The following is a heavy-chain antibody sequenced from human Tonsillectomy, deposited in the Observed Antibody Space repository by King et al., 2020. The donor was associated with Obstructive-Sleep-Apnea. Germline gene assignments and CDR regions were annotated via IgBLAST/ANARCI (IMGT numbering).Heavy chain of an antibody. Sequence: QLVQSGAEVKKPGSSVKVSCKASGGTFSSYAISWVRQAPGQGLEWMGGIIPIFGTANYAQKFQGRVTITADESTSTAYMELSSLRSEDTAVYYCAGRGGDKTGYCSSTSCYDSPYYYYGMDVWGQGTTVTVSS. J-gene: IGHJ6*02. D-gene: IGHD2-2*01. CDR3: AGRGGDKTGYCSSTSCYDSPYYYYGMDV. CDR2: IIPIFGTA. V-gene: IGHV1-69*01. CDR1: GGTFSSYA.